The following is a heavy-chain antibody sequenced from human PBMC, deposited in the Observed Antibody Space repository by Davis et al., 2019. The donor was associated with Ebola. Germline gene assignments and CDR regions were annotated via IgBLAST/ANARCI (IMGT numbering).Heavy chain of an antibody. J-gene: IGHJ2*01. Sequence: GESLKISCAASGFTFRGYGMLWVRQAPGKGLECVAFTRFDGNYEWYGDSVKGRFTVSRDNSKNTLYLEMSSLRTEETAVYYCAKDKTMATHYWYFDLWGRGTLVTVSS. D-gene: IGHD4/OR15-4a*01. CDR1: GFTFRGYG. CDR3: AKDKTMATHYWYFDL. CDR2: TRFDGNYE. V-gene: IGHV3-30*02.